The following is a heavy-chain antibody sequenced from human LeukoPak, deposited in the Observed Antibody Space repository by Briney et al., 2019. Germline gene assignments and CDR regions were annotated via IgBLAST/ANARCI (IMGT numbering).Heavy chain of an antibody. CDR3: AREGLVCSSTSCHYFDS. D-gene: IGHD2-2*01. J-gene: IGHJ4*02. CDR1: GYTFTAYY. Sequence: ASVKVSCKASGYTFTAYYLHWVRQAPGQGLEYIGWINSNTGDTNSAQKFQGRVSTTRDTAISTAYMELSSLRSDDTAVYYCAREGLVCSSTSCHYFDSWGQGALVTVSS. CDR2: INSNTGDT. V-gene: IGHV1-2*02.